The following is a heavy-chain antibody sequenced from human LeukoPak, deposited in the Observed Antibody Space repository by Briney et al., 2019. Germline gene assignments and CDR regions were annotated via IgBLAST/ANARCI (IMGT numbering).Heavy chain of an antibody. CDR3: ARAWDIVVVVAASKYYYGMDV. Sequence: SVKVSCKASGGTFSSYAISWVRQAPGQGLEWMGRIIPILGIANYAQKFQGRVTITADKSTSTAYMERSSLRSEDTAVYYCARAWDIVVVVAASKYYYGMDVWGQGTTVTVSS. J-gene: IGHJ6*02. V-gene: IGHV1-69*04. CDR1: GGTFSSYA. D-gene: IGHD2-15*01. CDR2: IIPILGIA.